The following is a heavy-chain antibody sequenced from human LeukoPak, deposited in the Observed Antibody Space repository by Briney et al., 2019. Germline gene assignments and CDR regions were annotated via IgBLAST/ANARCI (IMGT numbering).Heavy chain of an antibody. J-gene: IGHJ6*03. CDR2: INHSGSK. CDR1: GGSFSGYY. CDR3: ARRRSSSWYYYYSMDV. D-gene: IGHD6-13*01. V-gene: IGHV4-34*01. Sequence: ETLSLTCAVYGGSFSGYYWSWIRQPPGKGLEWIGEINHSGSKNYNPSLKSRVTISVDTSKIQFSLKRGSVTAADTAVYYCARRRSSSWYYYYSMDVWGKGTTVTISS.